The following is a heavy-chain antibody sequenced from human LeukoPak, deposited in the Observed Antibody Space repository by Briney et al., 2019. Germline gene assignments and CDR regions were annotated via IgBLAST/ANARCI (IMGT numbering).Heavy chain of an antibody. J-gene: IGHJ6*03. D-gene: IGHD2-2*01. CDR2: ISSSSSYI. CDR3: ARGVVPAFDYYYYMDV. Sequence: PGGSLRLSCAASGFTFSSYSMNWVRQAPGKGLEWVSSISSSSSYIYYADSVKGRFTISRDNAKNSLYLQMNSLRAEDTAVYYCARGVVPAFDYYYYMDVWGKGTTVTVSS. CDR1: GFTFSSYS. V-gene: IGHV3-21*01.